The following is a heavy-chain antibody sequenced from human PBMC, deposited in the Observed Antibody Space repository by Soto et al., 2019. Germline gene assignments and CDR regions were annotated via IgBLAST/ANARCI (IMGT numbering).Heavy chain of an antibody. CDR1: GFTFGDYA. Sequence: GGSLRLSCTTSGFTFGDYAMSWFRKAPGKGLEWVGFIRSKAYGETTEYAASVKGRFTFSRDDSKNIAYLQMNSLKIEDTAVYYCTRGREWELLLSHYWGQGALVTVSS. D-gene: IGHD1-26*01. J-gene: IGHJ4*02. V-gene: IGHV3-49*03. CDR2: IRSKAYGETT. CDR3: TRGREWELLLSHY.